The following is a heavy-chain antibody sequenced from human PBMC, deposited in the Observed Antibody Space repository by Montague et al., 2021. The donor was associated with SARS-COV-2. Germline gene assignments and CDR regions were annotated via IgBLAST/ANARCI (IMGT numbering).Heavy chain of an antibody. CDR2: VSVDGGR. Sequence: SETLSLTCTVSGDSISYFYWNWIRLPAGKGLEWIGLVSVDGGRTTNPTPKRRVTIAVDTSKSQLSLKLTPVTAADTAVYYCARGVVAAPPVVDYWGRGTLVTVSS. CDR1: GDSISYFY. CDR3: ARGVVAAPPVVDY. D-gene: IGHD2-15*01. J-gene: IGHJ4*02. V-gene: IGHV4-4*07.